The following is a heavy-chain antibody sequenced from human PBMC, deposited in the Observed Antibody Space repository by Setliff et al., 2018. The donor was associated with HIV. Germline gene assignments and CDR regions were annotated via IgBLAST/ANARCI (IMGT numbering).Heavy chain of an antibody. J-gene: IGHJ4*02. D-gene: IGHD6-19*01. Sequence: VKVSCKASGYTFTSYGITWVRQAPGQGLEWMGWISTYNGNTHYAQKLQGRVTMTTDTSTSTAYRELRSLRSDDTAMYYCARKYTGGPLDYWGQGTLVTVSS. CDR1: GYTFTSYG. CDR2: ISTYNGNT. CDR3: ARKYTGGPLDY. V-gene: IGHV1-18*01.